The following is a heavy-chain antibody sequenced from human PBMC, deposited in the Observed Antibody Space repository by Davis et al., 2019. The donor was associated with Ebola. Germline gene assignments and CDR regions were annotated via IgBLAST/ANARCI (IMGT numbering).Heavy chain of an antibody. J-gene: IGHJ6*02. D-gene: IGHD3-16*01. Sequence: SETLSLTCTVSGGSISSYYWSWIRQPPGKGLEWIGYIYYSGSTNYNPSLKSRVTISVDTSKNQFSLKLSSVTAADTAVYYCARVGHYYGMDVWGQGTTVTVSS. CDR2: IYYSGST. CDR1: GGSISSYY. CDR3: ARVGHYYGMDV. V-gene: IGHV4-59*01.